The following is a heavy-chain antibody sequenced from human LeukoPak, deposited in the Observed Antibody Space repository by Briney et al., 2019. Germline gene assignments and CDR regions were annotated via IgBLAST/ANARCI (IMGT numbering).Heavy chain of an antibody. CDR1: GGTFSSYA. CDR2: IIPIFGTA. CDR3: ARRNDSSGIDYFDY. J-gene: IGHJ4*02. Sequence: SVRVSCKASGGTFSSYAISWVRQAPGQGLEWMGGIIPIFGTANYAQKFQGRVTITADESTSTAYMELSSLRSEDTAVYYCARRNDSSGIDYFDYWGQGTLVTVSS. D-gene: IGHD6-19*01. V-gene: IGHV1-69*01.